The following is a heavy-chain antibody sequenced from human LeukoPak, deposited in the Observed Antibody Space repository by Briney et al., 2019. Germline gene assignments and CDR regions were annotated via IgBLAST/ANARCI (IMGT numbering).Heavy chain of an antibody. J-gene: IGHJ4*02. CDR2: IYHSGST. V-gene: IGHV4-4*02. CDR3: GRHQNGGTYPIDY. CDR1: GGSISSRNW. Sequence: PSGTLSLTCAVSGGSISSRNWWSWVRQPPGKGLEWIGEIYHSGSTNYNPSLKSRVTMSVDTSKNQYSLKLTSVTAADTAIYNCGRHQNGGTYPIDYWGQGTLVTVSS. D-gene: IGHD1-26*01.